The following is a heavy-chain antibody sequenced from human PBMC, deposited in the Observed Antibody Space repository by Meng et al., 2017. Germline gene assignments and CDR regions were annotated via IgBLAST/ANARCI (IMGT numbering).Heavy chain of an antibody. D-gene: IGHD6-13*01. V-gene: IGHV3-15*04. CDR3: ATGAAAADH. CDR2: IERKSDGGTI. J-gene: IGHJ4*02. Sequence: VQLGDVGGGLVHPGGSLRSSCVASGLRFTDAGMSWVRQATGKGLEWVGRIERKSDGGTIYYAAPVKGRFTISRDDSKNTLYLQMDSLINEDTAVYFCATGAAAADHWGQGTLVTVSS. CDR1: GLRFTDAG.